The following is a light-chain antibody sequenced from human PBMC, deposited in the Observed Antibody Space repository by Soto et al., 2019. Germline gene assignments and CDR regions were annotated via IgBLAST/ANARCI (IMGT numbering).Light chain of an antibody. CDR2: RAS. CDR3: QQYGSTYT. J-gene: IGKJ2*01. Sequence: IVLTQSPGTLSLSPGERATLSCRASQTVSFSYLAWYQQKPGQAPSLLIYRASNRATGIPDRFSGSGSGTDFTLTISRREPEDSEVYYCQQYGSTYTFGQGTKLESK. CDR1: QTVSFSY. V-gene: IGKV3-20*01.